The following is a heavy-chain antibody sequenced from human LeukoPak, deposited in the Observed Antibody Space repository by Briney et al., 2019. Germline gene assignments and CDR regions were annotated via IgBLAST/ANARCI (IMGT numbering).Heavy chain of an antibody. CDR2: IHHSGST. J-gene: IGHJ4*02. V-gene: IGHV4-39*07. CDR1: GFSLSTSGM. Sequence: SGPTLVNPTQTLTLTCTFSGFSLSTSGMCVSWIRQPPGKGLECIGEIHHSGSTNYNPSLKSRVTLSVDTSKNQFSLKLSSVTAADTAVYYCARSRGWLQSHPLGYWGQGTLVTVSS. CDR3: ARSRGWLQSHPLGY. D-gene: IGHD5-24*01.